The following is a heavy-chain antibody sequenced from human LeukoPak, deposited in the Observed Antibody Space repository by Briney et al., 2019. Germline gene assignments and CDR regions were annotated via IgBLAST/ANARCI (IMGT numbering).Heavy chain of an antibody. CDR2: IYPGDSDT. J-gene: IGHJ4*02. CDR3: ARSDYGDFHY. V-gene: IGHV5-51*01. CDR1: GFTFSSYA. D-gene: IGHD4-17*01. Sequence: GGSLRLSCAASGFTFSSYAMSWVRQMPGKGLEWMGIIYPGDSDTRYSPSFQGQVTISADKSISTAYLQWSSLKASDTAMYYCARSDYGDFHYWGQGTLVTVSS.